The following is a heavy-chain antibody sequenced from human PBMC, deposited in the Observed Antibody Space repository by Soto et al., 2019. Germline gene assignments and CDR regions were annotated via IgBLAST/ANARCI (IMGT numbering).Heavy chain of an antibody. D-gene: IGHD3-3*01. J-gene: IGHJ5*02. V-gene: IGHV3-23*01. CDR2: ISGSGGST. Sequence: GGSLRLSCAASGFTFSSYAMSWVRQAPGKGLEWVSAISGSGGSTYYADSVKGRFTISGDNSKNTLYLQMNSLRAEDTAVYYCAKENDYDFWSGYGPYNWFDPWGQGTLVTVSS. CDR3: AKENDYDFWSGYGPYNWFDP. CDR1: GFTFSSYA.